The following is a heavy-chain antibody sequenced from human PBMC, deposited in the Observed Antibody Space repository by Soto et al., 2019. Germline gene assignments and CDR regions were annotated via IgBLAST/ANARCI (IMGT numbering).Heavy chain of an antibody. D-gene: IGHD3-10*01. CDR3: ARGITMIRGVVKTGGDDNFDI. V-gene: IGHV1-18*01. CDR2: ISGYNGNT. CDR1: GYTFTTYG. J-gene: IGHJ3*02. Sequence: QVQLVQSGAEVKKPGASVKVSCQASGYTFTTYGISWVRQAPGQGLEWMGWISGYNGNTNHAQKFQGRVTMTTETATSTAYKELRSLRSDDTAVYYCARGITMIRGVVKTGGDDNFDIWGQGTMVTVSS.